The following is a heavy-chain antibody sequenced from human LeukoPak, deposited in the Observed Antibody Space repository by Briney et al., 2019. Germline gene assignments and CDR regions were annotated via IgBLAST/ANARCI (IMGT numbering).Heavy chain of an antibody. J-gene: IGHJ4*02. Sequence: LPETLSLTCTVSGGSISSYYWGWIRQPPGKGLEWIGSIYYSGSTYYNPSLKSRVTISVDTSKNQFSLKLSSVTAADTAVYYCARDCVAYSSVAAAKTFDYWGQGTLVTVSS. V-gene: IGHV4-39*07. CDR3: ARDCVAYSSVAAAKTFDY. CDR2: IYYSGST. CDR1: GGSISSYY. D-gene: IGHD6-19*01.